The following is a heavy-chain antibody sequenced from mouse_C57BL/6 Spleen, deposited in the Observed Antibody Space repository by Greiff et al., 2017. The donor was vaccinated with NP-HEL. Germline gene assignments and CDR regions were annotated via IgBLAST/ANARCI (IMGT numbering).Heavy chain of an antibody. D-gene: IGHD3-3*01. V-gene: IGHV1-52*01. CDR3: ARGRDVGYFDV. CDR1: GYTFTSYW. Sequence: QVQLQQPGAELVRPGSSVKLSCKASGYTFTSYWMHWVKQRPIQGLEWIGNIDPSDSETHYNQKFKDKATLTVDKSSSTAYMQLSSLTSEDSAVYYCARGRDVGYFDVWGTGTTVTVSS. CDR2: IDPSDSET. J-gene: IGHJ1*03.